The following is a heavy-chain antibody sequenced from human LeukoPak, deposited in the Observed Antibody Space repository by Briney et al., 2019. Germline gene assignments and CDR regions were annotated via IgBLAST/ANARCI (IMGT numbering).Heavy chain of an antibody. CDR3: ARYIVVVVAATGFDY. CDR2: IKQDGSEK. Sequence: GGSLRLSCAASEFTFSSYWMSWVRQAPGKGLEWVANIKQDGSEKYYVDSVKGRFTISRDNAKNSLYLQMNSLRAEDTAVYYCARYIVVVVAATGFDYWGQGTLVTVSS. V-gene: IGHV3-7*01. J-gene: IGHJ4*02. CDR1: EFTFSSYW. D-gene: IGHD2-15*01.